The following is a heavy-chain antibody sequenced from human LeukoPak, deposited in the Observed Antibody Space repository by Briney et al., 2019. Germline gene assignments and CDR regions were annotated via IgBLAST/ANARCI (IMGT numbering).Heavy chain of an antibody. Sequence: ASVKVSCKASGYTFTNYGLSWVRQAPGQGLEWMGWISAYNGNTNYAQKLQGRVTMTTDTSTSTAYMELRSLRSDDTAVYYCARVDRVGAPRGCDYWGQGTLVTVSS. V-gene: IGHV1-18*01. CDR1: GYTFTNYG. J-gene: IGHJ4*02. D-gene: IGHD1-26*01. CDR3: ARVDRVGAPRGCDY. CDR2: ISAYNGNT.